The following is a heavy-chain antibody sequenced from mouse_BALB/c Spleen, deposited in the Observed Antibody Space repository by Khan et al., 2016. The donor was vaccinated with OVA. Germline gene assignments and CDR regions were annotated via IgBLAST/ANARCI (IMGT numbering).Heavy chain of an antibody. D-gene: IGHD1-1*01. CDR3: ARENYYGRSCYTMKY. J-gene: IGHJ4*01. V-gene: IGHV1S41*01. CDR1: GYTFTSYW. Sequence: DLVKPGASVKLSCKASGYTFTSYWINWIKQRPGQGLEWIGRIGPGSSNAYYNDMFKDKATLTVDTSSNTAYLQLSSLSSEDSAVYFWARENYYGRSCYTMKYWGQGTTVTVSA. CDR2: IGPGSSNA.